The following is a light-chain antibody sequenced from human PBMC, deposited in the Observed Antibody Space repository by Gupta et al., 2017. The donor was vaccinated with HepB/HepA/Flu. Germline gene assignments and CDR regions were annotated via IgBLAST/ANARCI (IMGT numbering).Light chain of an antibody. V-gene: IGLV3-1*01. Sequence: ELTQPPSGHVSPGHTASITCSGDTLGDKYACWDQQKPGQSPVLVIYQASKRLSGLPERVSGSNSGNTATLTLSETQAMDDDYYYCQAWDSSTFVFGGGTKLTVL. CDR2: QAS. CDR3: QAWDSSTFV. J-gene: IGLJ2*01. CDR1: TLGDKY.